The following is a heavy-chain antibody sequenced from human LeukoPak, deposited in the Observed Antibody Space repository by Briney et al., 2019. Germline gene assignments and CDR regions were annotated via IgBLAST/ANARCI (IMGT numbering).Heavy chain of an antibody. CDR3: ARAYSSSPFDY. CDR2: INPSGGST. CDR1: GYTFTSYY. Sequence: GASVKVSCKASGYTFTSYYMHWVRQAPGQGLEWMGIINPSGGSTSYAQKFQGRVTMTRGMSTSTVYMELSSLRSEDTAVYYCARAYSSSPFDYWGQGTLVTVSS. J-gene: IGHJ4*02. D-gene: IGHD6-6*01. V-gene: IGHV1-46*01.